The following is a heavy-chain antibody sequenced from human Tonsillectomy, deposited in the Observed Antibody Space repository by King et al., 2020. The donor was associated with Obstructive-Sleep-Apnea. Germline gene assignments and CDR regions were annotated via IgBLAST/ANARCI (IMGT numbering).Heavy chain of an antibody. CDR2: IYHSGST. CDR3: ARASMRVLGDWFDP. V-gene: IGHV4-38-2*02. CDR1: DYSISSGYY. D-gene: IGHD3-16*01. J-gene: IGHJ5*02. Sequence: HVQLQESGPGLVKPSEPLSLTCTVSDYSISSGYYWGWIRQPPGKGLEGIGSIYHSGSTYYNPSLKSRVTISVETSKHQFSLKLSSVTAADTAVYYCARASMRVLGDWFDPWGQGTLVTVSS.